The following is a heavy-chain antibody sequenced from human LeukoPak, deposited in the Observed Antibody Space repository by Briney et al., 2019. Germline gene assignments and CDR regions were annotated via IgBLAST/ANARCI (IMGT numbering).Heavy chain of an antibody. CDR1: GGSISSSSYY. CDR2: IYYSGST. CDR3: ARCAVSGYPYYFDY. Sequence: SETLSLTCTVSGGSISSSSYYWGWIRQPPGTGLEWIESIYYSGSTYYNPSLKSRVTISVGTSKNQFSLKLSSVTAADTAVYYCARCAVSGYPYYFDYWGQGTLVTVSS. V-gene: IGHV4-39*07. D-gene: IGHD3-3*01. J-gene: IGHJ4*02.